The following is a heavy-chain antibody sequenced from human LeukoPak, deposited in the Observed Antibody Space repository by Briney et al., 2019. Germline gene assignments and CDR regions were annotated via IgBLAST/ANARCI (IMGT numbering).Heavy chain of an antibody. V-gene: IGHV1-2*02. CDR3: ASSSWYSRWFDP. Sequence: ASVKVSCKASGGTFSSYAISWVRQAPGQGLEWMGWINPNSGGTNYAQKFQGRVTMTRDTSISTAYMELSSLRSEDTAVYYCASSSWYSRWFDPWGQGTLVTVSS. D-gene: IGHD6-13*01. CDR2: INPNSGGT. CDR1: GGTFSSYA. J-gene: IGHJ5*02.